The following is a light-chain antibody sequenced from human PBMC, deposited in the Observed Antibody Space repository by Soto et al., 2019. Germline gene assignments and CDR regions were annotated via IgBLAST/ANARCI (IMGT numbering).Light chain of an antibody. V-gene: IGKV2-28*01. CDR1: QSLLNSNGYNY. Sequence: DIVMTQSPLSLPVTRGEAASISCRSSQSLLNSNGYNYLDWYLQKPGQSPQLLIYLGSNRASGVPDRFSGSGSGTEFTLTISSLQSEDFAVYYCQQYNNWPLITFGQGTRLEIK. J-gene: IGKJ5*01. CDR2: LGS. CDR3: QQYNNWPLIT.